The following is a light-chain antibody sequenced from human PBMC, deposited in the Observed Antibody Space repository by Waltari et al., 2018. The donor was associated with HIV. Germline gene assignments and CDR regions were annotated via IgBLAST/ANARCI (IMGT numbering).Light chain of an antibody. CDR3: CSYAGSSTPYV. Sequence: QSALTQPASVSGSPGQSITISCTGTSSDVGSHNLVSWYQQHPGTAPKLMIYEVSKRPPGVSNRFSGSKSGNTASLTISGLQAEDEADYYCCSYAGSSTPYVFGTGTKVTVL. V-gene: IGLV2-23*02. J-gene: IGLJ1*01. CDR1: SSDVGSHNL. CDR2: EVS.